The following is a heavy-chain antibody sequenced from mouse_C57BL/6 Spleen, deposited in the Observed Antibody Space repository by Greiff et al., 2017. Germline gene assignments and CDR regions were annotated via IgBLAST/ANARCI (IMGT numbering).Heavy chain of an antibody. CDR2: IDPSDSYT. D-gene: IGHD2-2*01. V-gene: IGHV1-50*01. CDR3: ARRGVTTDFDV. CDR1: GYTFTSYW. Sequence: QVQLKQPGAELVKPGASVKLSCKASGYTFTSYWMQWVKQRPGQGLEWIGEIDPSDSYTNYNQKFKGKATLTVDTSSSTAYMQLSSLTSEDSAVYYCARRGVTTDFDVWGTGTTVTVSS. J-gene: IGHJ1*03.